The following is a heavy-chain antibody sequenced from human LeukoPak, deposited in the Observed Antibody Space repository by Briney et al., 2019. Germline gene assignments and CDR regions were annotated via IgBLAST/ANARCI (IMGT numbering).Heavy chain of an antibody. CDR3: ARDTGYNTFDY. J-gene: IGHJ4*02. Sequence: GGSLRLSWAAAGFTFSTYWMSWVRQAPGKGLEWVANIKEDGSDKYYVDSVKGRFTISRDNAKNSLYLQMNSLRAEDTAVYYCARDTGYNTFDYWGQGTPVTVSS. CDR1: GFTFSTYW. D-gene: IGHD5-24*01. V-gene: IGHV3-7*05. CDR2: IKEDGSDK.